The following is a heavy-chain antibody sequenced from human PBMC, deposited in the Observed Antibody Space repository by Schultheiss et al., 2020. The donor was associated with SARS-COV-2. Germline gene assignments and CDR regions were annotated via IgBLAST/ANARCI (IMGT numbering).Heavy chain of an antibody. CDR3: ARDRDGGGNLLDY. J-gene: IGHJ4*02. V-gene: IGHV3-7*01. D-gene: IGHD4-23*01. CDR1: GFTFSSYW. Sequence: GGSLRLSCAASGFTFSSYWMSWVRQAPGKGLEWVANIKQDGSEKYYVDSVKGRFTISRDNAKNSLYLQMNSLRAEDTAVYYCARDRDGGGNLLDYWGQGILVTVSS. CDR2: IKQDGSEK.